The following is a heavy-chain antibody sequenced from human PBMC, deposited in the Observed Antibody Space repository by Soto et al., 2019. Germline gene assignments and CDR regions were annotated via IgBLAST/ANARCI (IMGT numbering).Heavy chain of an antibody. CDR1: GYTFSGYY. CDR2: INPNSGGT. J-gene: IGHJ6*02. D-gene: IGHD3-10*01. CDR3: ARGFGEENYYGMDV. Sequence: QVQLVQSGAEVKKPGASVKVSCKASGYTFSGYYMHWVRQAPRQGLEWMGWINPNSGGTNYAQKFQGWVTMTRDTSISTAYMELSRLRSDDTAVYYCARGFGEENYYGMDVWGQGTTVTVSS. V-gene: IGHV1-2*04.